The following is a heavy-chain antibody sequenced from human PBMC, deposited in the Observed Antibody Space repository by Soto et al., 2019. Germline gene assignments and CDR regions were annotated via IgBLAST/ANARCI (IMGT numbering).Heavy chain of an antibody. CDR3: ARIPIVVVITSAFDI. CDR1: GFTFSSYA. J-gene: IGHJ3*02. D-gene: IGHD3-22*01. V-gene: IGHV3-30-3*01. Sequence: QVQLVESGGGVVQPGRSLRLSCAASGFTFSSYAMHWVRQAPGKGLEWVAVISYDGSNKYYADSVKGRFTISRDNSKNTLYLQMNSLRAEDTAVYYCARIPIVVVITSAFDIWGQGTMVTVSS. CDR2: ISYDGSNK.